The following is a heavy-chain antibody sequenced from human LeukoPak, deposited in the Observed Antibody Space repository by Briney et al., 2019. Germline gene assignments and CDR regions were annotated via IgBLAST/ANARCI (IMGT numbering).Heavy chain of an antibody. Sequence: GASVKVSCKASGYTFTSYGISWVRQAPGQGLEWMGWISAYNGNTNYAQELQGRVTMTTDTSTSTAYMQLRSLRSDDTAVYYCAREGPRYCSGGSCIRPNWFDPWGQGTLATVSS. D-gene: IGHD2-15*01. V-gene: IGHV1-18*04. CDR2: ISAYNGNT. CDR3: AREGPRYCSGGSCIRPNWFDP. CDR1: GYTFTSYG. J-gene: IGHJ5*02.